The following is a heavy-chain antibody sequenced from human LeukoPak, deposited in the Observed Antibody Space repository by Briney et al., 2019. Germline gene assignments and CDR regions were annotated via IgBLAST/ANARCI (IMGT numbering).Heavy chain of an antibody. Sequence: GGSLRLSCAASGFTFSSYGMSWVRQAPGKGLEWVSAISGSGGRTYYADSVKGRVTISRDNSKNTLYLQMNSLRAEDTAVYYCAKDPPYYYDSSGYGGGAFDIWGQGTMVTVSS. V-gene: IGHV3-23*01. CDR2: ISGSGGRT. CDR3: AKDPPYYYDSSGYGGGAFDI. CDR1: GFTFSSYG. D-gene: IGHD3-22*01. J-gene: IGHJ3*02.